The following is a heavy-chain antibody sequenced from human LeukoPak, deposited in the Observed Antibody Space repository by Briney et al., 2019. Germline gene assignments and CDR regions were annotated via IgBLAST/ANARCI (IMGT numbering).Heavy chain of an antibody. V-gene: IGHV1-24*01. J-gene: IGHJ4*02. CDR1: GYTLTELS. CDR2: FDPEDGET. Sequence: ASVKVSCRVSGYTLTELSMHWVRQAPGKGLEWMGGFDPEDGETIYAQKFQGRVTMTEDTSTDTAYMELSSLRSEDTAVYYCVTGHPSRGYSYGFPYFDYWGQGTLVTVSS. CDR3: VTGHPSRGYSYGFPYFDY. D-gene: IGHD5-18*01.